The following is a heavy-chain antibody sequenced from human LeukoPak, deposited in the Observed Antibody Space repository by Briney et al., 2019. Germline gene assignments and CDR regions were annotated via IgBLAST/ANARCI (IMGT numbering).Heavy chain of an antibody. CDR3: ARAEQSSMVRGVLFDY. D-gene: IGHD3-10*01. CDR1: GGSISSYY. V-gene: IGHV4-59*01. Sequence: SETLSLTCTVSGGSISSYYWSWIRQPPGKGLEWIGYIYYSGSTNYNPSLKSRVTISVDTSKNQFSLKLSSVTATNTAVYYCARAEQSSMVRGVLFDYWGQGTLVTVSS. CDR2: IYYSGST. J-gene: IGHJ4*02.